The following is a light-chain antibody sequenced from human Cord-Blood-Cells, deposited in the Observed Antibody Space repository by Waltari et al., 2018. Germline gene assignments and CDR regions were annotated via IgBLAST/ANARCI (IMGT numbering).Light chain of an antibody. CDR2: AAS. J-gene: IGKJ2*01. CDR3: QKYNSAPYT. V-gene: IGKV1-27*01. CDR1: QGISNY. Sequence: DIQMTPCPSPPSSSVGDRVTLTCRASQGISNYLAWYQQKPGKVPKLLIYAASTLQSGVPSRFSGSGSGTDFTLTISSLQPEDVATYYCQKYNSAPYTFGQGTKLEIK.